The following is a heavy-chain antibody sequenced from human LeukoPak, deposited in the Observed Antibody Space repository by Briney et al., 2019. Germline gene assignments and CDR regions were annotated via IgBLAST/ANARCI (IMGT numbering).Heavy chain of an antibody. CDR3: ARIGYCSSTSCRLFDY. CDR2: INPNSGGT. J-gene: IGHJ4*02. CDR1: GYTFTGYY. D-gene: IGHD2-2*01. Sequence: ASVKVSCKASGYTFTGYYMHWVRQATGQGLEWMGWINPNSGGTNYAQKFQGRVTMTRDTSISTAYMELCRLRSDDTAVYYCARIGYCSSTSCRLFDYWGQGTLVTVSS. V-gene: IGHV1-2*02.